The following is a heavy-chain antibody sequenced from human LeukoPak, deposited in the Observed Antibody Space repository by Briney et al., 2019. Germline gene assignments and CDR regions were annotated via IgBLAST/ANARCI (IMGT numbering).Heavy chain of an antibody. Sequence: ASVKVSCKASGGTFSSYTISWVRQAPGQGLEWMGRIIPILGIANYAQKFQGRVTITADTSTSTAYMELSSLRSEDTAVYYCARDRYGDYSNWFDPWGQGTLVTVSS. CDR1: GGTFSSYT. CDR3: ARDRYGDYSNWFDP. V-gene: IGHV1-69*04. J-gene: IGHJ5*02. D-gene: IGHD4-17*01. CDR2: IIPILGIA.